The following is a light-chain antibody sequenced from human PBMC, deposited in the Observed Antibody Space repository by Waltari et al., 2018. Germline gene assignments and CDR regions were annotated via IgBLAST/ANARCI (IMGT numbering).Light chain of an antibody. CDR1: QSVTSS. J-gene: IGKJ4*01. V-gene: IGKV3D-15*01. CDR2: AGS. CDR3: QQYNNWPPAT. Sequence: EIVLTQSPGNLSLSQGERVNLYCRSSQSVTSSSLVWYQQKPGQAPSLLIYAGSTRATGIPDSFSGSGSETAFSFTISSLQSEDYAVYYCQQYNNWPPATFGGGTKVEIK.